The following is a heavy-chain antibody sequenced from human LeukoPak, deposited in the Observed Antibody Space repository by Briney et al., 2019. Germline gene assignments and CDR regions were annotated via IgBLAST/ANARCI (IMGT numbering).Heavy chain of an antibody. CDR2: IYYSGSI. D-gene: IGHD3-22*01. CDR1: GGSISSGDYY. J-gene: IGHJ3*02. CDR3: ASGTVDYYDSSGYYGDAFDI. V-gene: IGHV4-30-4*08. Sequence: SETLSLTCTVSGGSISSGDYYWSWIRQPPGKGLEWIGYIYYSGSIYYNPSLKSRVTISVDTSKNQLSLKLSSVTAADTAVYYCASGTVDYYDSSGYYGDAFDIWGQGTMVTVSS.